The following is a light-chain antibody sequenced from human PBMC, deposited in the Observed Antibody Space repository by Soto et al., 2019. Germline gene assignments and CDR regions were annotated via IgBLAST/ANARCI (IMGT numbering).Light chain of an antibody. CDR3: CSYAGSYTHV. Sequence: QSALTQPLSVSGSPGQSVTFSCTGTSXDVGAYIYVSWYQQHPGKAPKLIIYDVIKRPSGVPDRFSGSKSGNTASLTISGLQAEDEADYYCCSYAGSYTHVFGTGTKVNLL. CDR2: DVI. J-gene: IGLJ1*01. V-gene: IGLV2-11*01. CDR1: SXDVGAYIY.